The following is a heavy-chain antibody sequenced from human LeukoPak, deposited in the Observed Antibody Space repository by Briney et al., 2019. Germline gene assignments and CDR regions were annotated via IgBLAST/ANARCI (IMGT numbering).Heavy chain of an antibody. CDR3: ARVAEAAAFDI. V-gene: IGHV3-21*01. Sequence: GGSLRLSCAASAFTFSSYGMNWVRQAPGKGLEWVSSISSSSSYIYYADSVKGRFTISRDNAKNSLYLQMNSLRAEDTAVYYCARVAEAAAFDIWGQGTMVTVSS. CDR1: AFTFSSYG. J-gene: IGHJ3*02. D-gene: IGHD6-25*01. CDR2: ISSSSSYI.